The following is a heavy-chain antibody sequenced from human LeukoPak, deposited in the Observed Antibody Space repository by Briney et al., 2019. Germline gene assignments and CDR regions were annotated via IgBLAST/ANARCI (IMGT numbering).Heavy chain of an antibody. V-gene: IGHV4-61*01. CDR1: GGSVNSGSYY. CDR2: IYYSGST. D-gene: IGHD3-22*01. Sequence: PSETLSLTCTVSGGSVNSGSYYWSWIRQPPGKGLEWIGYIYYSGSTNYNPSLKSRVTISVDTSKSQFSLKLSSVTAADTAVYYCARDQAYYYDSSGYFSNSYFDLWGRGTLVTVSS. CDR3: ARDQAYYYDSSGYFSNSYFDL. J-gene: IGHJ2*01.